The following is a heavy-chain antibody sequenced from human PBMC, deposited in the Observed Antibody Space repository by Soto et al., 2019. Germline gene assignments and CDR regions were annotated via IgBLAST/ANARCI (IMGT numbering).Heavy chain of an antibody. J-gene: IGHJ4*02. Sequence: PSATLSVTCTVSGGSISSGGYYSRWIRQHPGKGLEWIGYIYYSGSTYYNPSLKSRVTISVDTSKNQFSLKLGSVTAADTAVYYCARDTYDSSGYYFDYWGQGTLVTVSS. V-gene: IGHV4-31*03. CDR2: IYYSGST. D-gene: IGHD3-22*01. CDR1: GGSISSGGYY. CDR3: ARDTYDSSGYYFDY.